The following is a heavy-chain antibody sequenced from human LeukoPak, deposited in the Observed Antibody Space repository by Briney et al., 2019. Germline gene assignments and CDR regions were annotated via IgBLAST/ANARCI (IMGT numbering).Heavy chain of an antibody. CDR3: AKGYCSSISCLVDY. D-gene: IGHD2-2*01. V-gene: IGHV3-9*01. J-gene: IGHJ4*02. Sequence: PGRSPRLSCAASGFTFDDYAMHWVRQAPGKGLEWVSGISWNSGSIGYADSVKGRFTISRDNAKNSLYLQMNSLRAEDTALYYCAKGYCSSISCLVDYWGQGTLVTVSS. CDR2: ISWNSGSI. CDR1: GFTFDDYA.